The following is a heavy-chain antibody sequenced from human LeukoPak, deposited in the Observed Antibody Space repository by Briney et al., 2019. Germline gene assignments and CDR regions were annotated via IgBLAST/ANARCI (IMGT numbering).Heavy chain of an antibody. CDR2: IYYSGST. CDR1: GGSISSYY. Sequence: SETLSLTCTVSGGSISSYYWSWIRQPPGKGLGWIGYIYYSGSTNYNPSLKSRVNISVDTSKNQFSLKLSSVTAADTAVYYCARIWFGELSSYFDYWGQGTLVTVSS. D-gene: IGHD3-10*01. J-gene: IGHJ4*02. CDR3: ARIWFGELSSYFDY. V-gene: IGHV4-59*01.